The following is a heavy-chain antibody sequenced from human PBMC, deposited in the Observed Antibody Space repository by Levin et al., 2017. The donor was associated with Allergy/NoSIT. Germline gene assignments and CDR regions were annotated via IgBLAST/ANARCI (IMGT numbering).Heavy chain of an antibody. CDR3: TTYISSWYYFDS. CDR2: IKSKTDGGTA. J-gene: IGHJ4*02. CDR1: GITFSNAW. Sequence: GESLKISCTASGITFSNAWMSWARQAPGKGLEWVGRIKSKTDGGTADYASPVKGRFTISRDDSKNTLYLQMNSLKTEDTAVYYCTTYISSWYYFDSWGQGTLVTVSS. D-gene: IGHD6-13*01. V-gene: IGHV3-15*01.